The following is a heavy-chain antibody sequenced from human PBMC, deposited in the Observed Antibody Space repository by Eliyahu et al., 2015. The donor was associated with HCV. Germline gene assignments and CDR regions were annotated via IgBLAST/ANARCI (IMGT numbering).Heavy chain of an antibody. D-gene: IGHD6-19*01. CDR3: AKDPSLPGYSSGWYIDY. J-gene: IGHJ4*02. CDR1: GFTFSSYG. CDR2: IRYDGSNK. Sequence: QVQLVESGGGVVQPGGSLRLSCAASGFTFSSYGMHWVRQAPGKGLEWVAFIRYDGSNKYYADSVKGRFTISRDNSKNTLYLQMNSLRAEDTAVYYCAKDPSLPGYSSGWYIDYWGQGTLVTVSS. V-gene: IGHV3-30*02.